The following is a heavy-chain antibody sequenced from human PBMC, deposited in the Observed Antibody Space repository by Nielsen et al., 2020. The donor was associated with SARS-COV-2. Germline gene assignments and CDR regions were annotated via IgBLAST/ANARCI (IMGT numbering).Heavy chain of an antibody. Sequence: GSLRLSCAASGFTFSSFHMHWVRQAPGKELVWVSRITNDERGTTYADSVKGRFTISRDNAKNTLYLQMNSLRAEDTAVYYCARLNSAYAAWGQGTLVTVSS. V-gene: IGHV3-74*01. D-gene: IGHD5-12*01. J-gene: IGHJ5*02. CDR1: GFTFSSFH. CDR3: ARLNSAYAA. CDR2: ITNDERGT.